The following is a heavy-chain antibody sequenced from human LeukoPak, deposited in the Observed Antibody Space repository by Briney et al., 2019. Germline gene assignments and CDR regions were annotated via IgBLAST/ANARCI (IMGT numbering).Heavy chain of an antibody. CDR1: GFTFSSSS. V-gene: IGHV3-30*01. J-gene: IGHJ4*02. CDR3: ARGSRFLDY. CDR2: LPYDGSSK. D-gene: IGHD3-3*01. Sequence: GGSLRLSCEASGFTFSSSSMNWVRQAPGKGLEWVAVLPYDGSSKYYADSVKGRFTISRDNSKNTVYLQMNSLRSEDTAVYYCARGSRFLDYWGQGTLVTVSS.